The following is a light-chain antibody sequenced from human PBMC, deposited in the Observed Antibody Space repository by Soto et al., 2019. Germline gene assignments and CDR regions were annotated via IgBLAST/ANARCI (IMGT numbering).Light chain of an antibody. CDR1: QSVLYSSNNKNY. Sequence: DIVMTQSPDSLAVSLGERATINCKSSQSVLYSSNNKNYLAWYQQKPGQPPKLLIYWASTRESRVPDRFSGGWPGTDSTLTIISLQAEDVPDYYCQQYYNTPSYTFGQGTKLEIK. J-gene: IGKJ2*01. CDR2: WAS. V-gene: IGKV4-1*01. CDR3: QQYYNTPSYT.